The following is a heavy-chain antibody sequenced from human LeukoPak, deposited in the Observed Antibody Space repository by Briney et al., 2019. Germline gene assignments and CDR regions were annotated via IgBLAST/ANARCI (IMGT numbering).Heavy chain of an antibody. V-gene: IGHV1-24*01. CDR3: ATVYSYYSGSYYKPLLGYYFDY. CDR2: FDPEDGET. Sequence: ASVKVSCKVSGYTLAELSMHWVRQAPGKGPEWMGGFDPEDGETIYAQKFQGRVTMTEDTSTDTAYMELSSLRSEDTAVYYCATVYSYYSGSYYKPLLGYYFDYWGQGTLVTVSS. D-gene: IGHD3-10*01. J-gene: IGHJ4*02. CDR1: GYTLAELS.